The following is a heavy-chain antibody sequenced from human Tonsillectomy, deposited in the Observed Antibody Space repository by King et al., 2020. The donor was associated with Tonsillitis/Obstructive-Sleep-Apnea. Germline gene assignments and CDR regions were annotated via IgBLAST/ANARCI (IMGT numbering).Heavy chain of an antibody. CDR1: GFTFSSSA. CDR3: ARAQVGSGFYFYYYMDV. D-gene: IGHD3-10*01. J-gene: IGHJ6*03. CDR2: ISYDGSNK. Sequence: VQLVESGGGVVQPGRSLRLSCAASGFTFSSSALHWVRQAPGKGLEWVAVISYDGSNKNYADSVKGRFTISRDNSKNTLYLQMNSLRAEDTAVYYCARAQVGSGFYFYYYMDVWGKGTTVTVSS. V-gene: IGHV3-30*04.